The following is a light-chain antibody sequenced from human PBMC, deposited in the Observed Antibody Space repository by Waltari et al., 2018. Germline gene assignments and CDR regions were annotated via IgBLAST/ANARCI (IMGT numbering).Light chain of an antibody. CDR2: DAS. CDR1: QSVSSY. V-gene: IGKV3-11*01. CDR3: QQRSNWPPWT. J-gene: IGKJ1*01. Sequence: EIVLTQSPATLSLSPGERATLSCRASQSVSSYLAWYQQKPGQAPRRRIYDASNRATGIPARFSGSGSGTDFTLTISSLEPEDFAVYYCQQRSNWPPWTFGQGTKVEIK.